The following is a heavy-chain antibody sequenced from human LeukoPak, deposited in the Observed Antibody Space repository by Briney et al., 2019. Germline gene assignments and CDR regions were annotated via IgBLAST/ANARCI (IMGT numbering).Heavy chain of an antibody. J-gene: IGHJ5*02. Sequence: ASETLSLTCTVSGGSISSSSYYWGWIRQPPGKGLEWIGSIYYSGSTYYNPSLKSRVTISVDTSKSQFSLKLSSVTAADTAVYYCARENGGSYYFVPNWFDPWGQGTLVTVSS. CDR1: GGSISSSSYY. V-gene: IGHV4-39*07. D-gene: IGHD1-26*01. CDR2: IYYSGST. CDR3: ARENGGSYYFVPNWFDP.